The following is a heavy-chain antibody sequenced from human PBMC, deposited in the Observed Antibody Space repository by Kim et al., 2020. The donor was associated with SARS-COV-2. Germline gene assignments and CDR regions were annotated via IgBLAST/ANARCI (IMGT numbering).Heavy chain of an antibody. CDR1: GFTFSSYA. J-gene: IGHJ4*02. CDR2: ISGSGGST. V-gene: IGHV3-23*01. Sequence: GGSLRLSCAASGFTFSSYAMSWVRQAPGKGLEWVSAISGSGGSTYYADSVKGRFTISRDNSKNTLYLQMNSLRAEDTAVYYCAKDTRGVTTFGTNVGDYWGQGTLVTVSS. CDR3: AKDTRGVTTFGTNVGDY. D-gene: IGHD3-16*01.